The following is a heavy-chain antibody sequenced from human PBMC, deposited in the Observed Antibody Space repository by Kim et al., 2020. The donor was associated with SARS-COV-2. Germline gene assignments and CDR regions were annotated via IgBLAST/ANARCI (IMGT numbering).Heavy chain of an antibody. CDR3: VRDRPHWE. D-gene: IGHD6-6*01. V-gene: IGHV3-74*01. Sequence: GGSLRLSCAASGFTFTTYYIHWVRQAPGKGLVWLSHIFVDANSARHADFVKGRFTISRDNAKNTVYLQMNSLEVEDTAVYYCVRDRPHWEWGQGTVVTVSS. CDR1: GFTFTTYY. J-gene: IGHJ4*02. CDR2: IFVDANSA.